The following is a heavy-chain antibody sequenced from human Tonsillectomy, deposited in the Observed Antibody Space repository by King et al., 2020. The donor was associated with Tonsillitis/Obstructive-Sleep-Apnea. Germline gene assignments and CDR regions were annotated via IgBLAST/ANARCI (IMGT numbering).Heavy chain of an antibody. CDR1: GFTFSSYA. CDR3: ARDIVRGIPDAFDI. V-gene: IGHV3-30*04. J-gene: IGHJ3*02. CDR2: ISYDGTTK. Sequence: QLVQSGGGVVQPGRSLRLSCAASGFTFSSYAMHWVRQAPGKGLEWVAVISYDGTTKHSADSVKGRFIISRDDSKNTLYLQMNSLRAEDTAVYYCARDIVRGIPDAFDIWGQGTMVTVSS. D-gene: IGHD3-10*01.